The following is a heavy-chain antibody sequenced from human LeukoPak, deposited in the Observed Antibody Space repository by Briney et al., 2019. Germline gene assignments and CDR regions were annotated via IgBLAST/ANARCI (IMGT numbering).Heavy chain of an antibody. V-gene: IGHV1-18*01. CDR3: ATLTPYYYDSSGYTHYYYYMDV. CDR2: ISAYNGNT. Sequence: GASVKVSCNASGYTFTSYGISWVRQAPGQGLEWMGWISAYNGNTNYAQKLQGRVTMTTDTSTSTAYMELRSLRSDDTAVYYCATLTPYYYDSSGYTHYYYYMDVWGKGTTVTVSS. D-gene: IGHD3-22*01. J-gene: IGHJ6*03. CDR1: GYTFTSYG.